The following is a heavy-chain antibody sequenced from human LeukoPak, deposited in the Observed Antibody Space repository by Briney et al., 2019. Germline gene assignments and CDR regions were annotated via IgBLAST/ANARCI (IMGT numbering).Heavy chain of an antibody. J-gene: IGHJ6*03. Sequence: GGALRLSCAASGFTFSSYSMNWVRQAPGKGLEWGSYISSSSSTIYYTDSVKGRFTISRDNAKNSLYPQMNSLRAEDTAVYYCARIPRPWYYYYYMDVWGKGTTVTVSS. CDR3: ARIPRPWYYYYYMDV. D-gene: IGHD6-6*01. CDR2: ISSSSSTI. CDR1: GFTFSSYS. V-gene: IGHV3-48*01.